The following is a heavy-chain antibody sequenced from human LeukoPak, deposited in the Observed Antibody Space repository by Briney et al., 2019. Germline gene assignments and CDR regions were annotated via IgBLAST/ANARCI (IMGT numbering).Heavy chain of an antibody. CDR2: IYTSGST. CDR3: AAGRYYFDY. V-gene: IGHV4-61*02. CDR1: GGSISSGSYY. Sequence: PSEALSLTCTVSGGSISSGSYYWSWIRQPAGKGLEWIGRIYTSGSTNYNPSLKSRVTISVDTSKNQFSLKLSSVTAADTGVYYCAAGRYYFDYWGQGTLVTVSS. J-gene: IGHJ4*02.